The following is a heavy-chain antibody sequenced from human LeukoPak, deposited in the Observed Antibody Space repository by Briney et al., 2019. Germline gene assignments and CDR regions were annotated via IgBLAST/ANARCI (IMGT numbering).Heavy chain of an antibody. V-gene: IGHV3-30*14. CDR3: ARESFGDYYFDY. Sequence: PGGSLRLSCAFSGFTFSNYVLYWVRQAPGKGLEWVAGMSHDGSNIYYADPVKGRFTVSRDNSKNTLYLQMNSLRAEDTAVYSCARESFGDYYFDYWGQGTLVTVSS. D-gene: IGHD4-17*01. J-gene: IGHJ4*02. CDR2: MSHDGSNI. CDR1: GFTFSNYV.